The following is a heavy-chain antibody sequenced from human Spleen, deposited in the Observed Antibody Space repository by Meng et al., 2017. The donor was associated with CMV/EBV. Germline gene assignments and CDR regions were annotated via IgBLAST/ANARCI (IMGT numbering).Heavy chain of an antibody. D-gene: IGHD3-3*01. Sequence: ASVKVSCKASGYTFTSYDINWVRQATGQGLEWMGWMNPNSGNTGYAQKFQGRVTITRNTSISTAYMELSSLRSEDTAVYYCARGQDDFYSGDWFDPWGQGTLVTVSS. V-gene: IGHV1-8*03. CDR1: GYTFTSYD. CDR2: MNPNSGNT. J-gene: IGHJ5*02. CDR3: ARGQDDFYSGDWFDP.